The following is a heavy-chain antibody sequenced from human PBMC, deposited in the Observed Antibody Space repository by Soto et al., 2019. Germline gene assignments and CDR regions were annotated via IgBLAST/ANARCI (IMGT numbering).Heavy chain of an antibody. Sequence: GGSLRLSCAASGFTFSSYAMHWVRQAPGKGLEWVAVISTDGRDKYHADSVKGRFTVSRDNSKNTLFLQMNSLRPEDTAVYYCAKDHDLAAAGYYFDYWGQGTLVTVSS. CDR3: AKDHDLAAAGYYFDY. V-gene: IGHV3-30*01. CDR2: ISTDGRDK. CDR1: GFTFSSYA. J-gene: IGHJ4*02. D-gene: IGHD6-13*01.